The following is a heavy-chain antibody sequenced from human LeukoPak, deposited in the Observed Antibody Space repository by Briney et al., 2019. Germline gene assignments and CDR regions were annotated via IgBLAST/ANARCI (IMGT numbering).Heavy chain of an antibody. CDR3: AKRSGSPHNFDY. CDR2: ISGDGGTA. CDR1: GFNFDAHA. D-gene: IGHD1-14*01. V-gene: IGHV3-43*02. Sequence: GGSLSLSYAASGFNFDAHAMNWVRQAPGKPLEWVSLISGDGGTALYADSVKGRFTISRDNSRHSLYLQMQSLRTEDPALSYCAKRSGSPHNFDYWGRRTLVTLSS. J-gene: IGHJ4*02.